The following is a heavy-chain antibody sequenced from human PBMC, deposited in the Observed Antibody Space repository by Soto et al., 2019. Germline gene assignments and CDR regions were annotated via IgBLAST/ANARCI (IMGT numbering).Heavy chain of an antibody. D-gene: IGHD6-19*01. CDR1: GGSISSYY. J-gene: IGHJ5*02. CDR2: IYYSGST. V-gene: IGHV4-59*08. CDR3: ARLVSKQWLAINWFDP. Sequence: PSETLSLTCTVSGGSISSYYWSWIRQPPGKGLEWIGYIYYSGSTNYNPSLKSRVTISVDTSKNQFSLKLSSVTAADTAVYYCARLVSKQWLAINWFDPWGQGTLVTVSS.